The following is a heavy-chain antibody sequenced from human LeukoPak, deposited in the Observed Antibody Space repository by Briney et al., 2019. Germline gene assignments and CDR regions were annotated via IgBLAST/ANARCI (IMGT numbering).Heavy chain of an antibody. J-gene: IGHJ5*02. V-gene: IGHV1-69*04. CDR1: GGTFSSYA. D-gene: IGHD6-13*01. CDR3: ASTVAAAGTLGRSAPWFDP. Sequence: SVKVSCKASGGTFSSYAISWVRQAPGQGLEWMGRIIPILGIANYAQKFQGRVTITADKSTSRAYMGLSSLRSEDTAVYYCASTVAAAGTLGRSAPWFDPWGQGTLVTVSS. CDR2: IIPILGIA.